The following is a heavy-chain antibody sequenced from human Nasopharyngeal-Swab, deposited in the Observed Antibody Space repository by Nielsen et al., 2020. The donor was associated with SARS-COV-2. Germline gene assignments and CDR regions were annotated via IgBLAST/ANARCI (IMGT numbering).Heavy chain of an antibody. V-gene: IGHV3-30*18. CDR3: TKRGGGGSGYYYHFFDY. Sequence: GGSLKISCVASGFTFDTYGMHWVRQAPGKGLEWVALISHDGSSVRYGDSVKGRFTISRDNSKNTLYLQMTSLRGDDTAVYYCTKRGGGGSGYYYHFFDYWGQGTLVTVSS. CDR1: GFTFDTYG. J-gene: IGHJ4*02. CDR2: ISHDGSSV. D-gene: IGHD3-22*01.